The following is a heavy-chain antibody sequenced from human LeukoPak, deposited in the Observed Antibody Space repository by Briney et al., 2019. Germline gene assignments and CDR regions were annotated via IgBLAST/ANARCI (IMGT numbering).Heavy chain of an antibody. V-gene: IGHV3-30-3*01. CDR1: GFTFSSYA. J-gene: IGHJ4*02. CDR3: ARDGVDDFWSGYYGIDY. Sequence: PGGSLRLSCAASGFTFSSYAMHWVRQAPGKGLEWVAVISYDGSNKYYADSVKGRFTISRGNSKNTLYLQMNSLRAEDTAVYCCARDGVDDFWSGYYGIDYWGQGTLVTVSS. D-gene: IGHD3-3*01. CDR2: ISYDGSNK.